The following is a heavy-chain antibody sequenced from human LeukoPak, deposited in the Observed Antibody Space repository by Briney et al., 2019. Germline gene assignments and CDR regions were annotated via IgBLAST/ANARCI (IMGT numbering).Heavy chain of an antibody. D-gene: IGHD2-21*01. Sequence: SETLSLTCTVSGGSISSGGYYWSWIRQHPGKGLEWIAYIYYTGSTYYNPSLKSRLTISVDTSKNHFSLRLSSMTAADTAVYYCARVPSVIDAFDIWGQGTMVTISS. J-gene: IGHJ3*02. CDR1: GGSISSGGYY. V-gene: IGHV4-31*03. CDR2: IYYTGST. CDR3: ARVPSVIDAFDI.